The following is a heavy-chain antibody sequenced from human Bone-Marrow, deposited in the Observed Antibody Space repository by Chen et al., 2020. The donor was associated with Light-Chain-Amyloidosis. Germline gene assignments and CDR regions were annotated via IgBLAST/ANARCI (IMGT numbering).Heavy chain of an antibody. CDR1: GFSIKDYW. CDR3: TRKGGYFDF. Sequence: EVQLVESGGGLVQPGGSLTLSCVVSGFSIKDYWMTWVRQAPGRGLEWVANIKQDESEKYYVDSVKGRFTISRDNTKNSVYLQMNSLRAGDTAVYFCTRKGGYFDFWGQGSLVTVSS. J-gene: IGHJ4*02. V-gene: IGHV3-7*03. CDR2: IKQDESEK. D-gene: IGHD3-10*01.